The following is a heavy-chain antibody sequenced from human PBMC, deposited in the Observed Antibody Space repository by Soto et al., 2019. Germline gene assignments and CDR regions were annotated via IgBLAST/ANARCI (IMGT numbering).Heavy chain of an antibody. J-gene: IGHJ4*02. CDR1: GFTFSSHA. V-gene: IGHV3-30-3*01. CDR3: ARDQTGITTTGGGPTDY. Sequence: QVQLVESGGGAVQPGRSLRLSCAASGFTFSSHAMHWVRQAPGKGLGCVAIISYDGSNKYYGDSVRGRLTISRDNSKNTIYLQMNSLRAEDTAVYYYARDQTGITTTGGGPTDYWGQGTLVTVSS. D-gene: IGHD6-13*01. CDR2: ISYDGSNK.